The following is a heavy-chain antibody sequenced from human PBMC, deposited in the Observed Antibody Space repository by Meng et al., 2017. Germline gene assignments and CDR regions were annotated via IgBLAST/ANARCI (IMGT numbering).Heavy chain of an antibody. J-gene: IGHJ4*02. CDR1: GDSVTVGSHY. D-gene: IGHD3-16*01. CDR3: ARTRGDYYFDY. Sequence: VHVTGSCPGLMRPSETLSLTCTVSGDSVTVGSHYWSWIRQPPGKGLEWIGYIDYGGSTSYNPSLRSRVTISVDTSNNQFSLKLSSVTAADTAVFYCARTRGDYYFDYWGQGTLVTVSS. CDR2: IDYGGST. V-gene: IGHV4-61*01.